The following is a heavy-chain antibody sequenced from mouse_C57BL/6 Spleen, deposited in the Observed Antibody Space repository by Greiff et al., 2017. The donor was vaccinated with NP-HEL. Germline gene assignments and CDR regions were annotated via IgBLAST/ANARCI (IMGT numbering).Heavy chain of an antibody. CDR2: ISSGSSTI. V-gene: IGHV5-17*01. D-gene: IGHD2-4*01. J-gene: IGHJ1*03. CDR3: TMRDYVGWYFDV. Sequence: EVHLVESGGGLVKPGGSLKLSCAASGFTFSDYGMHWVRQAPEKGLEWVAYISSGSSTIYYADTVKGRFTISRDNAKNTLFLQMTMRRSEDTAMYYCTMRDYVGWYFDVWGTGTTVTVSS. CDR1: GFTFSDYG.